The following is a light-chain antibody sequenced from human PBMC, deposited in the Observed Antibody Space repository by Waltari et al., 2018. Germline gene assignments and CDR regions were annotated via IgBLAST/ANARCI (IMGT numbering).Light chain of an antibody. CDR3: QQLYDYPRT. CDR1: QGISSY. V-gene: IGKV1-9*01. Sequence: DIQLTQSPSFLSASVGDRVTITCRASQGISSYLVWYQQIPGKAPKLLIYAASTLQSGVPSSFSGSGSGTQFTLTISSLEPEDFANYYCQQLYDYPRTFGQGTTVEVK. CDR2: AAS. J-gene: IGKJ1*01.